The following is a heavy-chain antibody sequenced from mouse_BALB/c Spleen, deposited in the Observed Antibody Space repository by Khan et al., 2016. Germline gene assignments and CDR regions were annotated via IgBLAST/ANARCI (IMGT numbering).Heavy chain of an antibody. V-gene: IGHV3-2*02. D-gene: IGHD2-3*01. CDR2: ITYSGRT. Sequence: EVQLQESGPGLVKPSQSLSLTCTVTGYSITSDYAWNWIRQFPGNKLEWMGYITYSGRTNYNPSLKSRISITRDTSKNQFFLQLISVTNEDTATYYCAYDCYYAWFPYWCQGTLLTLSA. J-gene: IGHJ3*01. CDR1: GYSITSDYA. CDR3: AYDCYYAWFPY.